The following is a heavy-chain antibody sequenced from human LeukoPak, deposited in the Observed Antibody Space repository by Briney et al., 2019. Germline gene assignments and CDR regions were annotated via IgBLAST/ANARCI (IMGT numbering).Heavy chain of an antibody. CDR2: ISGSGGST. CDR1: GFTFSTCA. J-gene: IGHJ6*02. V-gene: IGHV3-23*01. Sequence: GGSLRLSCAAPGFTFSTCAMSCVGQAPGKGLEWVSVISGSGGSTYYADPVKGRFTISRDNSKNPLYLQMTSLRAENTAVYYCAKDFGESYFWYYGMDVWGQGTTVTVSS. D-gene: IGHD1-26*01. CDR3: AKDFGESYFWYYGMDV.